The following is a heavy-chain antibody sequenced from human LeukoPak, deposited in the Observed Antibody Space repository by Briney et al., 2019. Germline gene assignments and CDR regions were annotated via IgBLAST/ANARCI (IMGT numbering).Heavy chain of an antibody. CDR1: GGSISSYY. CDR3: ARDDYGGNLGFDY. V-gene: IGHV4-59*01. CDR2: IYYSGST. Sequence: SETLSLTCTVSGGSISSYYWSWIRQPPGKGLEWIGYIYYSGSTNYNPSLKSRVTISVDTSKNQFSLKLSSVTAADTAVYYCARDDYGGNLGFDYWGQGTLVTVSS. J-gene: IGHJ4*02. D-gene: IGHD4-23*01.